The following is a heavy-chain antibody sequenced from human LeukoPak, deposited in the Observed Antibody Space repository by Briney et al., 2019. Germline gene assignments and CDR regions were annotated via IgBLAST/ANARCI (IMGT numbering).Heavy chain of an antibody. Sequence: SETLSLTCAVCGGSFSGYYWSWIRQPPGKGLEWIGEINHSGSTNYNPSLKSRVTISVDTSKNQFSLKLSSVTAADTAVYYCARKTMIVVVNWFDPWGQGTLVTVSS. D-gene: IGHD3-22*01. V-gene: IGHV4-34*01. CDR2: INHSGST. CDR1: GGSFSGYY. CDR3: ARKTMIVVVNWFDP. J-gene: IGHJ5*02.